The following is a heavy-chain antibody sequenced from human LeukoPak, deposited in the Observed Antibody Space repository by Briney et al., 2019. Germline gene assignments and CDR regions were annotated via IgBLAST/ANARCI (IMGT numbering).Heavy chain of an antibody. CDR2: ISAYNGNT. CDR1: GYTFTSYG. J-gene: IGHJ4*02. D-gene: IGHD3-3*01. CDR3: ARATVGFWSGYFGY. Sequence: ASVKVSCKASGYTFTSYGISWVRQAPGQRLEWMGWISAYNGNTNYAQKLQGRVTMTTDTSTSTAYMELRSLRSDDTAVYYCARATVGFWSGYFGYWGQGTLVTVSS. V-gene: IGHV1-18*01.